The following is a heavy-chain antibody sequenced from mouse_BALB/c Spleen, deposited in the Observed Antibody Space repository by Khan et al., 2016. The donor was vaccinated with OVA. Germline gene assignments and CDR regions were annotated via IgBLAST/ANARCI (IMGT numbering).Heavy chain of an antibody. CDR2: INPHIGET. CDR1: GYSFTGYF. J-gene: IGHJ2*01. D-gene: IGHD1-1*01. CDR3: ARIYGNDFDY. Sequence: EVQLQQSGPELVKPGASVKISCKASGYSFTGYFMNWVMQSHGKSLEWIGRINPHIGETFYNQKFKGKATLTVDESSSTAHMELRSLASEDSAVYYCARIYGNDFDYWSQGTPLTVSS. V-gene: IGHV1-20*02.